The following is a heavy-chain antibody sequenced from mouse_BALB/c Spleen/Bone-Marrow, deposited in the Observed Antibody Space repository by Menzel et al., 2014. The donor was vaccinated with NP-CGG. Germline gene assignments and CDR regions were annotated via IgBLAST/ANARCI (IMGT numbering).Heavy chain of an antibody. V-gene: IGHV5-12-1*01. CDR2: ISSGGGRT. CDR3: ARQGYYRYDYAMDY. CDR1: GFAFSNFD. D-gene: IGHD2-2*01. J-gene: IGHJ4*01. Sequence: EVKLVESGGGLVKPGGSLKPSCAASGFAFSNFDMSWVRPTPEKRLEWVAYISSGGGRTYYPDTVKGRFTISRDNAKNTLYLQMSSLKSEDTAMYYCARQGYYRYDYAMDYWGQGASVTVSS.